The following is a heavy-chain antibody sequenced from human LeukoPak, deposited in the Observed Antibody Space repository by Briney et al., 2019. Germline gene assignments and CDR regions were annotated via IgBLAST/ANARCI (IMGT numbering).Heavy chain of an antibody. CDR3: VQYYYDSSGYPGLLNAFDI. V-gene: IGHV3-74*01. D-gene: IGHD3-22*01. Sequence: GGSLRLSCAASGFTFSSYWMHWVRQAPGKGLVWVSRINNDGSSTSYADSVKGRFTISRDNAKNTLYLQMNSLRAEDTAVYYCVQYYYDSSGYPGLLNAFDIWGQGTMVTVSS. CDR2: INNDGSST. CDR1: GFTFSSYW. J-gene: IGHJ3*02.